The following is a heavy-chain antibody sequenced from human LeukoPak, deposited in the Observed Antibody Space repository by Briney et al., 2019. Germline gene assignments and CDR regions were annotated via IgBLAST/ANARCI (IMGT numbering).Heavy chain of an antibody. CDR3: ASLILVAYCGGDCYLDGDAFDI. CDR2: ISSSSSYI. V-gene: IGHV3-21*01. J-gene: IGHJ3*02. D-gene: IGHD2-21*02. Sequence: GGSLRLSCAASGFTFSSYSMNWVRQAPGKGLEWVSSISSSSSYIYYADSVKGRFTISRGNAKNSLYLLMNSLRAEDTAVYYCASLILVAYCGGDCYLDGDAFDIWGQGTMVTVSS. CDR1: GFTFSSYS.